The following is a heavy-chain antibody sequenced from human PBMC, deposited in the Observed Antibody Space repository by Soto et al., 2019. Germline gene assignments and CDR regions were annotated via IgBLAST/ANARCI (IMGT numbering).Heavy chain of an antibody. CDR1: GFTFSSYS. J-gene: IGHJ5*02. V-gene: IGHV3-48*01. Sequence: GGSLRLSCAASGFTFSSYSMNWVRQAPGKGLEWVSYISSSSSTIYYADSVKGRFTISRDNAKNSLYLQMNSLRAEDTAVYYCARFRAAGHTDPWGQGTLVTVSS. CDR3: ARFRAAGHTDP. D-gene: IGHD6-13*01. CDR2: ISSSSSTI.